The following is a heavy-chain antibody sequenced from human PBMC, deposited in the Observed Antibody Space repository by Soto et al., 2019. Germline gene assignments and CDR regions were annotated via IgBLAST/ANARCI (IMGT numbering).Heavy chain of an antibody. J-gene: IGHJ4*02. D-gene: IGHD2-2*01. Sequence: PSETLSLTCAVYCGSFSGYYWSWIRQPPGKGLEWIGEINHSGSTNYNPSLKSRVTISVDTSKNQFSLKLSSVTAADTAVYYCARGHLGYCSSTSCYQFDYWGQGTLVTVSS. CDR3: ARGHLGYCSSTSCYQFDY. CDR2: INHSGST. V-gene: IGHV4-34*01. CDR1: CGSFSGYY.